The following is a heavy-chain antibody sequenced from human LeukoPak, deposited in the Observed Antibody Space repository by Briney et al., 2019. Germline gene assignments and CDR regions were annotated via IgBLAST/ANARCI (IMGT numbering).Heavy chain of an antibody. J-gene: IGHJ4*02. CDR1: GGSISSYY. Sequence: PSETLSLTCTVPGGSISSYYRSWIRQPPGKGLEWIGYIYYSGSTNYNPSLKSRVTISVDTFKNQFSLKLSSVTAAGTAVYYCARRYYDSSGYYYFDYWGQGTLVTVSS. V-gene: IGHV4-59*08. CDR2: IYYSGST. CDR3: ARRYYDSSGYYYFDY. D-gene: IGHD3-22*01.